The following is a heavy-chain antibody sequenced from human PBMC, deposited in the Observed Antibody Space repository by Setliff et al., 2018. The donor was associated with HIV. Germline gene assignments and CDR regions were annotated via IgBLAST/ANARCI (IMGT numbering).Heavy chain of an antibody. CDR2: ISSSSSTI. J-gene: IGHJ4*02. CDR3: AREVGGFYFDY. Sequence: LRLSCAASGFTFSSYSMNWVRQAPGKGLEWVSYISSSSSTIYYADSVKGRFTISRDNAKNSLYLQMNSLRAEDTAVYYCAREVGGFYFDYWGQGTLVTVSS. V-gene: IGHV3-48*01. CDR1: GFTFSSYS. D-gene: IGHD3-16*01.